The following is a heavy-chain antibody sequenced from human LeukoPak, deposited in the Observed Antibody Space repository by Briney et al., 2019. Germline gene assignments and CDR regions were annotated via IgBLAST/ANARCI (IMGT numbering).Heavy chain of an antibody. CDR1: GGSFSDYD. J-gene: IGHJ4*02. CDR3: ARAFPPLRRSAAGDY. CDR2: ISGSSSHR. Sequence: PAGSLRLSCTASGGSFSDYDMNWVRLAPGKGQELDSSISGSSSHRYFADSAKGRFTISRDNAKNSLYLQMNSLRAEDTAVYYCARAFPPLRRSAAGDYWGQGTLVTVSS. V-gene: IGHV3-21*06. D-gene: IGHD6-25*01.